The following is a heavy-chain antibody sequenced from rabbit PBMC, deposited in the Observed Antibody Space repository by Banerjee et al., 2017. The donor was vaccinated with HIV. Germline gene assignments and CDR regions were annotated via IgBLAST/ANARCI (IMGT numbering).Heavy chain of an antibody. CDR3: ARYYVGGGYSYYFNL. J-gene: IGHJ4*01. V-gene: IGHV1S45*01. Sequence: QQQLEESGGGLVKPGGTLTLTCKASGIDFSSYSYMCWVRQAPGKGLEWIACIYAGSSGSTYYASWAKGRFTISKTSSTTVTLQVTSLTAADTATYFCARYYVGGGYSYYFNLWGQGTLVTVS. CDR2: IYAGSSGST. CDR1: GIDFSSYSY. D-gene: IGHD8-1*01.